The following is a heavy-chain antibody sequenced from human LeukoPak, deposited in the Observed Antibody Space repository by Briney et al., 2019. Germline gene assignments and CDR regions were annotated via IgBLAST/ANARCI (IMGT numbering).Heavy chain of an antibody. CDR1: GGSINSDDYY. D-gene: IGHD3-3*01. CDR2: IYYSGST. J-gene: IGHJ4*02. V-gene: IGHV4-30-4*01. CDR3: ARVEKADFWSGIGYYFDY. Sequence: SETLSLTGTVSGGSINSDDYYWSWVRQPPGKGLEWIGYIYYSGSTYYNSSLKSRVTISVDTSKNQFSLKLSSVTAADTAVYYCARVEKADFWSGIGYYFDYWGQGTLVTVSS.